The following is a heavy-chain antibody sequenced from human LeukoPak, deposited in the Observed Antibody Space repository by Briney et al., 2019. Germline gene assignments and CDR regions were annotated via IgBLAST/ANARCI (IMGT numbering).Heavy chain of an antibody. CDR3: AKDLGMAGIWPAYY. CDR2: ISGSGGST. V-gene: IGHV3-23*01. Sequence: GGSLRLSCAASGFTFSSYAMSWVRQAPGRGLEWVSAISGSGGSTYYADSVKGRFTISRDNSKNTLYLQMNSLRAEDTAVYYCAKDLGMAGIWPAYYWGQGTLVTVSS. J-gene: IGHJ4*02. CDR1: GFTFSSYA. D-gene: IGHD6-13*01.